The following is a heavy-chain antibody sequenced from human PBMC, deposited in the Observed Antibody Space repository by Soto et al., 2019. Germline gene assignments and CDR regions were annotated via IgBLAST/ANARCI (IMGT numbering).Heavy chain of an antibody. CDR1: GGSFSGYY. Sequence: SETLSLTCAVYGGSFSGYYWSWIRQPPGKGLEWIGEINHSGSTNYNPSLKSRVTISVDTSKNQFSLKLSSVTAADTAVYYCAKVGSGYDYYFDYWGQGTLVTVSS. D-gene: IGHD5-12*01. V-gene: IGHV4-34*01. CDR3: AKVGSGYDYYFDY. J-gene: IGHJ4*02. CDR2: INHSGST.